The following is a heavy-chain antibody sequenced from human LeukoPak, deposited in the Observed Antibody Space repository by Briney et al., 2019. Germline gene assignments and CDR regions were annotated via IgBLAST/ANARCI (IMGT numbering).Heavy chain of an antibody. CDR3: AKVLDSSRYWYFDL. CDR1: GFTFSSYA. V-gene: IGHV3-23*01. D-gene: IGHD6-6*01. Sequence: GGSLRLSCAASGFTFSSYAMTWVRQAPGKGLEWVSAISGSGAYTYHEDSVKGRFTVSRDNSKNTLYLQMNSLRAEDTAVYYCAKVLDSSRYWYFDLWGRGTLVTVSS. J-gene: IGHJ2*01. CDR2: ISGSGAYT.